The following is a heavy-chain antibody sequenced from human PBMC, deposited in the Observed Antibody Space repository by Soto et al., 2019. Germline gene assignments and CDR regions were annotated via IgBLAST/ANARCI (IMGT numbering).Heavy chain of an antibody. V-gene: IGHV1-18*01. CDR3: ARDPPRYYYGSGAARMDV. CDR1: GYTFTSYG. J-gene: IGHJ6*02. D-gene: IGHD3-10*01. Sequence: QVLLVQSGAEVKKPGASVKVSCKASGYTFTSYGISWVRQAPGQGLEWMGWISAYNGNTNYAQKLQGRVTMTTDTSTSTAYMELRSLRSDDTAVYYCARDPPRYYYGSGAARMDVWGQGTTVTVSS. CDR2: ISAYNGNT.